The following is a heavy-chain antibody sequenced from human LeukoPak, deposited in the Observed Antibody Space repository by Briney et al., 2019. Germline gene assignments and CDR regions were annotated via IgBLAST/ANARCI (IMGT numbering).Heavy chain of an antibody. V-gene: IGHV3-23*01. CDR3: AKRVSAGGWYFDL. CDR1: GFTFTTSA. CDR2: ISGSGGST. Sequence: GGSLRLSCSASGFTFTTSAMSWVRQAPGKGLEWVSAISGSGGSTYYADSVKGRFTISRDNSKNTLYLQMNSLRAEDTAVYYCAKRVSAGGWYFDLWGRGTLVTVSS. D-gene: IGHD6-13*01. J-gene: IGHJ2*01.